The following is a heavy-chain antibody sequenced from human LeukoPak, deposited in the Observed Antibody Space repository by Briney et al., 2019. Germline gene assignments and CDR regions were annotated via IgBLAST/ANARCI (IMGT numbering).Heavy chain of an antibody. CDR1: GGTCSSYA. D-gene: IGHD6-13*01. CDR3: ASIIGAAAGTNYYYMDV. V-gene: IGHV1-69*01. Sequence: SVKVSCKASGGTCSSYAISWVREAPGQGREWMGGIIPILGTANYAQKFQGRVTITADEATSTAYLELSSLRSEDTAVYYCASIIGAAAGTNYYYMDVWGKGTTVTVSS. CDR2: IIPILGTA. J-gene: IGHJ6*03.